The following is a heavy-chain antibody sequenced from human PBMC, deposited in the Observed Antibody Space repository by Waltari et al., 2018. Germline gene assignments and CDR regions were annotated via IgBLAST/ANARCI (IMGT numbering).Heavy chain of an antibody. CDR2: ISYDGSNK. CDR3: AKEGQLVDY. J-gene: IGHJ4*02. Sequence: QVQLVASGGGVVQPGRSLRLSCAASGFTFSSYGMHWVRQAPGKGLEWVAVISYDGSNKYYADSVKGRFTISRDNSKNTLYLQMNSLRAEDTAVYYCAKEGQLVDYWGQGTLVTVSS. D-gene: IGHD6-13*01. CDR1: GFTFSSYG. V-gene: IGHV3-30*18.